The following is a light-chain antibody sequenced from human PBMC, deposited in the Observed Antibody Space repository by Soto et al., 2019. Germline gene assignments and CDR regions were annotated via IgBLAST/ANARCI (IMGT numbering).Light chain of an antibody. CDR2: DNN. V-gene: IGLV1-51*01. J-gene: IGLJ7*01. CDR1: SSNIGNNY. CDR3: GTWDSSLSAVV. Sequence: QSVLTQPPSVSAAPGQTVTISCSGSSSNIGNNYVSWYQHLPGTAPKLLIYDNNKRPSGIPARFSGSKSGTSATLGITGLQTGDEGDYYCGTWDSSLSAVVFGGGTQLTVL.